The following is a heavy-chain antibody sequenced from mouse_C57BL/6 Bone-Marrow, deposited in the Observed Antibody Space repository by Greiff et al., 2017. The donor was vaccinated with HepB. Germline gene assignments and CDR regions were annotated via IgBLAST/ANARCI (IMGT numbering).Heavy chain of an antibody. Sequence: EVNLVESGGDLVKPGGSLKLSCAASGFTFSSYGMSWVRQTPDKRLEWVATISSGGSYTYYPDSVKGRFTIARDNAKHTLYLQMSSLKSEDTAMYYCARPYYYGSSPFAYWGQGTLVTVSA. J-gene: IGHJ3*01. D-gene: IGHD1-1*01. CDR1: GFTFSSYG. V-gene: IGHV5-6*01. CDR3: ARPYYYGSSPFAY. CDR2: ISSGGSYT.